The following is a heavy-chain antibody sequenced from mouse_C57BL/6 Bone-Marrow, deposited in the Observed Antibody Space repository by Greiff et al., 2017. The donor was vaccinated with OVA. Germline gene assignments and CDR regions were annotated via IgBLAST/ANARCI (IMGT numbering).Heavy chain of an antibody. Sequence: VQLKESGAELVKPGASVKLSCTASGFNIKDYYMHWVKQRTEQGLEWIGWIDPEDGETKYAPKFQGKATITADTSSNPAYLQLSSLTSEYTAVYYCARYLSNYYGSSYDYWGQGTTLTVSS. J-gene: IGHJ2*01. D-gene: IGHD1-1*01. CDR2: IDPEDGET. V-gene: IGHV14-2*01. CDR3: ARYLSNYYGSSYDY. CDR1: GFNIKDYY.